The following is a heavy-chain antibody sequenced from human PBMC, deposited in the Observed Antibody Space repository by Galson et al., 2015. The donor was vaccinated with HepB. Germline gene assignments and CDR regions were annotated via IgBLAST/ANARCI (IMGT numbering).Heavy chain of an antibody. V-gene: IGHV3-49*03. Sequence: SLRLSCAASGFTFGDYAMSWFRQAPGKGLEWVGFIRSKAYGGTTEYAASVKGRFTISRDDSKSIAYLQMNSLKTEDTAVYYCTRDRDTYYDFWSGYYREYYYYYYMDVWGKGTTVTVSS. CDR3: TRDRDTYYDFWSGYYREYYYYYYMDV. CDR2: IRSKAYGGTT. D-gene: IGHD3-3*01. CDR1: GFTFGDYA. J-gene: IGHJ6*03.